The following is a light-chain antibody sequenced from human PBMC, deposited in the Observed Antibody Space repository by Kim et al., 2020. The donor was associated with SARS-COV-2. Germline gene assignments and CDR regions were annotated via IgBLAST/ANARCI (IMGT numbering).Light chain of an antibody. CDR3: QQYNVWPLT. Sequence: ERVMTQSPATLSVSPGERATLSCRASQSVSSSLAWYQQRPGQAPRLLIYGASTRATGIPARFSGSGSATEFTLTISSLQSEDFAVYYCQQYNVWPLTFGGGTKVDIK. V-gene: IGKV3-15*01. CDR1: QSVSSS. J-gene: IGKJ4*01. CDR2: GAS.